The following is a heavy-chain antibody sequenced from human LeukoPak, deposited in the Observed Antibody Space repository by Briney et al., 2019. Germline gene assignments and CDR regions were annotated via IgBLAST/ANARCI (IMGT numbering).Heavy chain of an antibody. Sequence: GGSLRLSCPASGFTFSSYAIHWVRQAPGEGLEYVSAISSNGGSTYYADSVKGRFTISRDNSKNTLYLQMSSLRAEDTAVYYCVKSSYSSSWYSEGYFDYWGQGTLVTVSS. V-gene: IGHV3-64D*06. CDR1: GFTFSSYA. CDR3: VKSSYSSSWYSEGYFDY. J-gene: IGHJ4*02. CDR2: ISSNGGST. D-gene: IGHD6-13*01.